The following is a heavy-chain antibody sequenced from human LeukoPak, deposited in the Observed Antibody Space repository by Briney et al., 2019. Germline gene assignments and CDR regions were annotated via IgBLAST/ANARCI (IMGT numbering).Heavy chain of an antibody. J-gene: IGHJ4*02. CDR3: AREHVKVGDIVVVPAAEVD. D-gene: IGHD2-2*01. CDR2: INHSGST. V-gene: IGHV4-39*07. CDR1: GGSISSGGYY. Sequence: SETLSLTCTVSGGSISSGGYYWSWIRQPPGKGLEWIGEINHSGSTNYNPSLKSRVTISVDTSKNQFSLKLSSVTAADTAVYYCAREHVKVGDIVVVPAAEVDWGQGTLVTVSS.